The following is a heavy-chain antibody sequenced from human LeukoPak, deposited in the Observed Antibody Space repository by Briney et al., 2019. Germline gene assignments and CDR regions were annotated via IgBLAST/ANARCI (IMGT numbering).Heavy chain of an antibody. CDR3: ARDYASTFYDYYGMDV. J-gene: IGHJ6*04. D-gene: IGHD2-2*01. Sequence: SQTLSPTCTVSGGSISSYYWSWIRQPPGKGLEWNGYIYYSGSTNYNPSLKSRVTISVDTSKNQFSLKLSSVTAADTAVYYCARDYASTFYDYYGMDVWGKGTTVTVSS. CDR1: GGSISSYY. CDR2: IYYSGST. V-gene: IGHV4-59*01.